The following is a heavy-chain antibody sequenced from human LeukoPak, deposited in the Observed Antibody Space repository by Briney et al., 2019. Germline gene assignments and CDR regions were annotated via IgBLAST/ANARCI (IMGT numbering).Heavy chain of an antibody. V-gene: IGHV1-2*06. CDR3: ARAGPPLEFDC. J-gene: IGHJ4*02. CDR2: INPNSGDT. D-gene: IGHD3-10*01. Sequence: GALVKVSCKASGYTLTAYYVHWVRQAPGQGLEWMGRINPNSGDTNYAQEFQGRVTMTRDTSISTAYMELSRLRSDDTAVYYCARAGPPLEFDCWGQGTLVTVSS. CDR1: GYTLTAYY.